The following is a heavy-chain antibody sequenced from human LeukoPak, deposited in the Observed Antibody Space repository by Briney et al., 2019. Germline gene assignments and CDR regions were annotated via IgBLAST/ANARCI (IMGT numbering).Heavy chain of an antibody. Sequence: GGSLRLSCAASGFTFSSYAMSWVRQAPGKGLEWVSAISGSGGSTYYADSVKGRFTISRDTSKNTLYLQMNSLRAEDTAVYYCAKDQEYCSSTSCYGGDYFDYWGQGTLVTVSS. CDR1: GFTFSSYA. CDR3: AKDQEYCSSTSCYGGDYFDY. D-gene: IGHD2-2*01. V-gene: IGHV3-23*01. CDR2: ISGSGGST. J-gene: IGHJ4*02.